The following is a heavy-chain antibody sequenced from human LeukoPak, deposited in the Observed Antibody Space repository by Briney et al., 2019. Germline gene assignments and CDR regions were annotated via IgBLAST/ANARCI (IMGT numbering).Heavy chain of an antibody. Sequence: PSQTLSLTCTVSGGSISSGGYYWSWIRQHPGKGLEWIGYIYYSGSTYYNPSLKSRVTISVDTSKNQFSLKLSSVTAADTAVYYYARARGDYGDYANWFDPWGQGTLVTVSS. J-gene: IGHJ5*02. V-gene: IGHV4-31*03. CDR2: IYYSGST. D-gene: IGHD4-17*01. CDR1: GGSISSGGYY. CDR3: ARARGDYGDYANWFDP.